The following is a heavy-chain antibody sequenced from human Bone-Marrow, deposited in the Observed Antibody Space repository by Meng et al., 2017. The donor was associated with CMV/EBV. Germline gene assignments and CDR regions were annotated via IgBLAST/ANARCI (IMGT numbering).Heavy chain of an antibody. CDR3: ARGSRGGSSSSNFGYYYYGMDV. D-gene: IGHD6-6*01. CDR2: IRYSGNT. V-gene: IGHV4-30-4*08. Sequence: SETLSLTCTVSGGSITSGNYCWTWIRQPPGKGLEWIGYIRYSGNTYYNPSLRSRLTILIDTSENQFSLRLSSVTAADTAVYYCARGSRGGSSSSNFGYYYYGMDVWGQGTTVTVSS. CDR1: GGSITSGNYC. J-gene: IGHJ6*02.